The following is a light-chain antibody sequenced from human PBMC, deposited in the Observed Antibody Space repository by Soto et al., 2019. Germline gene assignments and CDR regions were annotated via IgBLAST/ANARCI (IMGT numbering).Light chain of an antibody. CDR3: QQYGGSPRIT. J-gene: IGKJ5*01. CDR2: DIS. V-gene: IGKV3-20*01. Sequence: EFVLTQSPATLSLSPWERAILSCRASQSVAGSLAWYQQKPGQAPRLLIYDISNRATGIPDRFSGSGSGTDFTLIINRLEPEDVAIYYCQQYGGSPRITFGQGTRLENK. CDR1: QSVAGS.